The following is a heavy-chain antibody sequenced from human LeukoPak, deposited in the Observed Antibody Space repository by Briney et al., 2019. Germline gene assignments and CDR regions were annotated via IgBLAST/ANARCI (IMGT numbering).Heavy chain of an antibody. Sequence: SETLSLTCTVSGGSISSSSFYWGWTRQPPGEGLEWIGSISYSGSTYYNPSLKSRVTVSVDTSKNQFSLKLTSVTAADTAVYYCARIPLGYCDSTSCYGGWFDPWGQGTLVTVSS. J-gene: IGHJ5*02. V-gene: IGHV4-39*01. CDR3: ARIPLGYCDSTSCYGGWFDP. CDR2: ISYSGST. D-gene: IGHD2-2*01. CDR1: GGSISSSSFY.